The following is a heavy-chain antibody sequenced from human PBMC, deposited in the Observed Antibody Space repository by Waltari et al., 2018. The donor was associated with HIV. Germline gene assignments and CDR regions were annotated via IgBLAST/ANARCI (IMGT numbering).Heavy chain of an antibody. CDR3: ATGQQVWETWSQLDY. J-gene: IGHJ4*02. CDR2: ISFDGSNQ. Sequence: QVQLVESGGGVVQPGRSLRLSCAASGFTFSNYGMHWVRQAPGKGLEWVAVISFDGSNQYYADSVRGRFTISRDNSKKKVFLQMNSLRLDDSALYYCATGQQVWETWSQLDYWGQGTLVIVSS. CDR1: GFTFSNYG. V-gene: IGHV3-30*03. D-gene: IGHD1-1*01.